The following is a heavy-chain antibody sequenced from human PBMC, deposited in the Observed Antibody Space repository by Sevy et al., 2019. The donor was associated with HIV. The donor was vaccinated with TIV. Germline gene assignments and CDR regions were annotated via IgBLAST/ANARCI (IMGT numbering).Heavy chain of an antibody. D-gene: IGHD1-1*01. V-gene: IGHV3-21*01. CDR2: ISSSSSYK. CDR1: GFTFSSYS. J-gene: IGHJ4*02. CDR3: ARERGTRVVDY. Sequence: GGSLRLSCAASGFTFSSYSMNWVRQAPGKGLEWVSSISSSSSYKYYADSVKGRFTISRDNAKNSLYLQMNCLRAEETAVYYCARERGTRVVDYWGQGTLVTVSS.